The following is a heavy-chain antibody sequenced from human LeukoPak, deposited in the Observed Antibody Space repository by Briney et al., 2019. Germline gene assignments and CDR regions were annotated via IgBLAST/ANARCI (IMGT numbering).Heavy chain of an antibody. V-gene: IGHV4-38-2*01. Sequence: SETLSLTCAVSGYSISSGYYWGWIWQPPGKGLEWIGSIYHSGSTYYNPSLKSRVTISVDTSKNQFSLKLSSVTAADTAVYYCARATSWYSGSYADYWGQGTLVTVSS. D-gene: IGHD1-26*01. CDR3: ARATSWYSGSYADY. CDR2: IYHSGST. CDR1: GYSISSGYY. J-gene: IGHJ4*02.